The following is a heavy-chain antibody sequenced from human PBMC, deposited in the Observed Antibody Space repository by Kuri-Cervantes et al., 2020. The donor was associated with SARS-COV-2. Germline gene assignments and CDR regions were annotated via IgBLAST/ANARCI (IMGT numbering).Heavy chain of an antibody. CDR3: ARAPAPGYSSGWYCDY. CDR1: GGSISSGGYY. Sequence: LRLSCTVSGGSISSGGYYWSWIRQHPGKGLEWIGYIYYSGSTYYNPSLKSRVTISVDTSRNQFSLRLTSVTAADTAVYYCARAPAPGYSSGWYCDYWGQGILVTVSS. J-gene: IGHJ4*02. V-gene: IGHV4-31*03. CDR2: IYYSGST. D-gene: IGHD6-19*01.